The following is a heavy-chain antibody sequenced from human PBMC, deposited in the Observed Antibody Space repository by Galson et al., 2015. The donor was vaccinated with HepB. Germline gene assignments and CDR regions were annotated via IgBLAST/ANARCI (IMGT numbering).Heavy chain of an antibody. D-gene: IGHD2-2*01. CDR2: INTDGTFL. Sequence: SLRLSCAASGFIFSNYWMHWVRQTPGKGPVWISRINTDGTFLSYADSVKGRFTISRDNAKNTLYLQMNSLRAEDTAVYYCARVARYCGGASCYGWFDPWGQGTQVTVPS. J-gene: IGHJ5*02. V-gene: IGHV3-74*01. CDR3: ARVARYCGGASCYGWFDP. CDR1: GFIFSNYW.